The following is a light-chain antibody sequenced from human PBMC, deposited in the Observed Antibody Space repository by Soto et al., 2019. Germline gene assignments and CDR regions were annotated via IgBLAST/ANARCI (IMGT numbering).Light chain of an antibody. J-gene: IGLJ2*01. V-gene: IGLV2-11*01. Sequence: QSALTQPLSVSGSPGQSVTISCTGTSSDVGGHDFVSWYQQLPGRAPKLIIYEVTKRPSGVPDRFSGFKSVNTASLTISGLQADDEADYYCCSYAGSYTFRVFGGGTKVTVL. CDR3: CSYAGSYTFRV. CDR1: SSDVGGHDF. CDR2: EVT.